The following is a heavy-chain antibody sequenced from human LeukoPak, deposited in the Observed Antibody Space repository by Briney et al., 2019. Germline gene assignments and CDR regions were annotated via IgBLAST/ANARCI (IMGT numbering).Heavy chain of an antibody. CDR3: ARETSQKGAHYMDV. CDR2: INPNSGGT. V-gene: IGHV1-2*02. CDR1: GYTFTGYY. Sequence: ASVKVSCKASGYTFTGYYMHWVRQAPGQGLEWMGWINPNSGGTNYAQKFQGRVTMTRDTSISTAYMELSRLRADDTAVYYCARETSQKGAHYMDVWGKGTTVTISS. D-gene: IGHD3-16*01. J-gene: IGHJ6*03.